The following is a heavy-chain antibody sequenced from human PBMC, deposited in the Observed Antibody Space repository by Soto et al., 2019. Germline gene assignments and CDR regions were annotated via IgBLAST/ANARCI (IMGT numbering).Heavy chain of an antibody. CDR1: GFTFSSYV. V-gene: IGHV3-23*01. J-gene: IGHJ6*02. CDR3: AKGPRAPPPHDYGMDV. CDR2: ISGSGGST. Sequence: EVQLLESGGGLVQPGGSLRVSCVASGFTFSSYVMNWVRQAPGKGLYWVSGISGSGGSTYYADSVKGRFTISRDNSKNTPYLQMNSRRVEDTAVYYCAKGPRAPPPHDYGMDVWGQGTTVTVSS.